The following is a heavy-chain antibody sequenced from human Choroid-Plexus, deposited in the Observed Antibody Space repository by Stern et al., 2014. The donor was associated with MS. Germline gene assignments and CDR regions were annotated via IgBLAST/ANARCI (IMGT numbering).Heavy chain of an antibody. V-gene: IGHV3-30*18. CDR3: AKDRQYLTYFFDH. CDR2: VSYDGSNK. J-gene: IGHJ5*02. CDR1: GFTFGSCV. Sequence: VQLVESGGGVVQPGRPLRLSCVASGFTFGSCVMHWVRQAPGKGLGWVAGVSYDGSNKYYADSVKGRFTISRDNSQNTLYMQMSSLRPEDTAVYYCAKDRQYLTYFFDHWGQGSLVTVSS. D-gene: IGHD2/OR15-2a*01.